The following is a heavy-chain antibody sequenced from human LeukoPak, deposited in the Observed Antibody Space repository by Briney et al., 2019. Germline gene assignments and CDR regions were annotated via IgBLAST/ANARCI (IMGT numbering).Heavy chain of an antibody. V-gene: IGHV1-46*01. D-gene: IGHD2-2*01. J-gene: IGHJ5*02. Sequence: ASVKVSCKASGYTFTSYYMHWVRQAPGQGLEWMGIINPSGGSTSYAQKFQGRVTMTRDTSTSTVYMELSSLRSEDTAVYYCARDYKEVPAAIRWFDPWGQGTLVTVSS. CDR3: ARDYKEVPAAIRWFDP. CDR1: GYTFTSYY. CDR2: INPSGGST.